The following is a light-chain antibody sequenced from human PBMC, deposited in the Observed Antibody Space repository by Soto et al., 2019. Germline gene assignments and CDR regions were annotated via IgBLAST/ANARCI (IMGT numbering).Light chain of an antibody. Sequence: EIVRTQSPVTLSVSPGERATLSCRASQSVSSKLAWYQQKPGQAPRLLIYGASARATGIPARFSGSGSGTEFTLSISSLKSEDFAVYSCPQHNNWPQTFGQGTQLQIK. CDR3: PQHNNWPQT. J-gene: IGKJ2*01. V-gene: IGKV3-15*01. CDR2: GAS. CDR1: QSVSSK.